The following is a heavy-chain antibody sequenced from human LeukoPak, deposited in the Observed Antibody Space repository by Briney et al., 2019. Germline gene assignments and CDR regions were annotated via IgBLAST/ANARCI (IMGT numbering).Heavy chain of an antibody. CDR2: IYSGGST. V-gene: IGHV3-66*01. CDR3: ATYGDSRRRDWYFDL. Sequence: PGGSLRLSCAASGFSVSNNYMSWVRQAPGKGLEWVSVIYSGGSTFYADSVKGRFTISRDNSKNTLYLQMNSLRAEDTAVYYCATYGDSRRRDWYFDLWGRGTLVTVPS. D-gene: IGHD4-17*01. J-gene: IGHJ2*01. CDR1: GFSVSNNY.